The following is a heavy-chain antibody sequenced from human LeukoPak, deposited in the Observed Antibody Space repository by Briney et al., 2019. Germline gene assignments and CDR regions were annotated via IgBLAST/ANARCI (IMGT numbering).Heavy chain of an antibody. J-gene: IGHJ4*02. Sequence: SETLSLTCTVSGGSISDYFWSWIRQPPGKGLEWIGYIYYSGSTNYNPSLKSRVTISVDTSKNQFSLKLSSVTAADTAVYYCARLYYYDSSGYPDYWGQGTLVTVSS. CDR3: ARLYYYDSSGYPDY. CDR1: GGSISDYF. V-gene: IGHV4-59*08. CDR2: IYYSGST. D-gene: IGHD3-22*01.